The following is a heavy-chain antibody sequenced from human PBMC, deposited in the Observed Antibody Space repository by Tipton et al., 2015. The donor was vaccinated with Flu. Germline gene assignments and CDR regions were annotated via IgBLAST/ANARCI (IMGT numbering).Heavy chain of an antibody. V-gene: IGHV4-59*11. D-gene: IGHD3-16*01. J-gene: IGHJ3*02. CDR1: GGSISSHY. CDR3: AREWGDAFDI. CDR2: IYYSGSI. Sequence: LSLTCTVSGGSISSHYWSWIRQPPGKGLEWIGYIYYSGSISYNPSLKSRVTISVDTSKNQFSLKLSAVTAADTAVYYCAREWGDAFDIWGQGTMVTVSS.